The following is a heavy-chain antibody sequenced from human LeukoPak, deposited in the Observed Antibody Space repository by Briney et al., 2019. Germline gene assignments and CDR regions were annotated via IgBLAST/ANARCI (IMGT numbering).Heavy chain of an antibody. CDR2: IIPIFGTA. J-gene: IGHJ5*02. CDR3: ARDNKGYSSSWTPNWFDP. V-gene: IGHV1-69*13. Sequence: SVKVSCKASGGTFSSYAISWVRQAPGQGLEWMGGIIPIFGTANYAQKFQGRVTITADESTSTAYMELSSLRSEDTAVYYCARDNKGYSSSWTPNWFDPWGQGTLVTVSS. D-gene: IGHD6-13*01. CDR1: GGTFSSYA.